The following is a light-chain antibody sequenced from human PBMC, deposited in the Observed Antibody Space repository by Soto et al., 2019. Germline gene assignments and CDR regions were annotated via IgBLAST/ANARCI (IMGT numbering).Light chain of an antibody. CDR2: DNN. V-gene: IGLV1-51*01. J-gene: IGLJ1*01. CDR1: SSNIGNNY. Sequence: QSVLTQPPSVSAAPGQKVTISCSGSSSNIGNNYVSWYQQLPGTAPKLLIYDNNKRPSGIPDRFSGSKSGTSATLGITGLQTGDEADYYCGTWDSSLSVRVFGTGTK. CDR3: GTWDSSLSVRV.